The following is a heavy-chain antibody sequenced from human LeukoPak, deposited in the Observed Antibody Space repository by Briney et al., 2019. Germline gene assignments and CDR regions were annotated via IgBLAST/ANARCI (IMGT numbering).Heavy chain of an antibody. CDR2: IYYSGST. CDR3: AREAITMAPPGGSPFDY. J-gene: IGHJ4*02. CDR1: GVSISSSSYY. Sequence: PSETLSLTCTVSGVSISSSSYYWGWIRQPPGKGLEWIGSIYYSGSTYYNPSLKSRVSVSVDTSKNQFSLKLSSVTAADTAVYYCAREAITMAPPGGSPFDYWGQGILVTVSS. V-gene: IGHV4-39*07. D-gene: IGHD3-10*01.